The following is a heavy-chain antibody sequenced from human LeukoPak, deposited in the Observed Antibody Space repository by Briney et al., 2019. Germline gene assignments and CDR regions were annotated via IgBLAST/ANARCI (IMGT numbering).Heavy chain of an antibody. J-gene: IGHJ4*02. V-gene: IGHV3-21*01. CDR1: GFTFSSYW. CDR3: ARDDPIVVVPAAISSG. D-gene: IGHD2-2*01. Sequence: GGSLRLSCAASGFTFSSYWMHWVRQAPGKGLEWVSSISSSSSYIYYADSVKGRFTISRDNAKNSLYLQMNSLRAEDTAVYYCARDDPIVVVPAAISSGWGQGTLVTVSS. CDR2: ISSSSSYI.